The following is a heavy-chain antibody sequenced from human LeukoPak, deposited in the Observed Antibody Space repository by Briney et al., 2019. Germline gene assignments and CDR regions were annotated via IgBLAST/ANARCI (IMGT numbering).Heavy chain of an antibody. CDR1: GFTFTNYW. J-gene: IGHJ4*02. V-gene: IGHV3-7*01. Sequence: GGSLRLSCVASGFTFTNYWMTWVRQAPGKGLEWVANMKQDGREEYYVDSVKGRFTISRDNAKNSLYLQMNSLRAEDTAVYYCASFLWFGESRDDYWGQGTLVTVSS. D-gene: IGHD3-10*01. CDR2: MKQDGREE. CDR3: ASFLWFGESRDDY.